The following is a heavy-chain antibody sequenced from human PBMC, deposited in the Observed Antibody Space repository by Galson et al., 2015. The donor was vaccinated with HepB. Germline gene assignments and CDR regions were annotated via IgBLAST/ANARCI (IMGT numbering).Heavy chain of an antibody. D-gene: IGHD6-13*01. CDR3: ARESRRSSWYSRGLEGTNGSVGVCWFDP. Sequence: SVKVSCKASGYTFTGYYMHWVRQAPGQGLEWMGWINPNSGGTNYAQKFQGWVTMTRDTSISTAYMELSRLRSDDTAVYYCARESRRSSWYSRGLEGTNGSVGVCWFDPWGQGTLVTVSS. CDR2: INPNSGGT. J-gene: IGHJ5*02. CDR1: GYTFTGYY. V-gene: IGHV1-2*04.